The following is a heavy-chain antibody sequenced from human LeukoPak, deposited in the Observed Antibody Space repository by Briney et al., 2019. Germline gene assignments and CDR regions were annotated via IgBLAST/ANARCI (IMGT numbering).Heavy chain of an antibody. J-gene: IGHJ4*02. D-gene: IGHD1-26*01. CDR1: GGSISSYY. CDR3: ARVGSGSYYGYFDY. V-gene: IGHV4-59*01. CDR2: IYYSGST. Sequence: EPSETLSLTCTVSGGSISSYYWSWIRQPPGKGLEWIGYIYYSGSTNCNPSLKSRVTISVDTSKNQFSLKLSSVTAADTAVYYCARVGSGSYYGYFDYWGQGTLVTVSS.